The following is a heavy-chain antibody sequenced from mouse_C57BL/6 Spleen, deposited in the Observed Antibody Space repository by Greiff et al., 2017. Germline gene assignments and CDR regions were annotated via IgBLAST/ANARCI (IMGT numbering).Heavy chain of an antibody. CDR2: IDPETGGT. CDR1: GYTFTDYE. CDR3: TRITTVVGDYFDY. J-gene: IGHJ2*01. Sequence: VKLQQSGAELVRPGASVTLSCKASGYTFTDYEMHWVKQTPVHGLEWIGAIDPETGGTAYNQKFKGKAILTADKSSSTAYMELRSLTSEDSAVYYCTRITTVVGDYFDYWGQGTTLTVSS. V-gene: IGHV1-15*01. D-gene: IGHD1-1*01.